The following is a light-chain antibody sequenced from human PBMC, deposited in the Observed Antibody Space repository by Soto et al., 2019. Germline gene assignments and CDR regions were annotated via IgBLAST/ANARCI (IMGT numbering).Light chain of an antibody. CDR1: QSVSSSY. Sequence: EIVLTQSPGTLSLSPGERATLSCRASQSVSSSYLAWYQRKPGQAPRLLIYGASSRATGIPDRFSGSGSGTDFTLTISRLEPEDFAVYYCQQYAGSRTFGQGTKVDIK. CDR2: GAS. J-gene: IGKJ1*01. V-gene: IGKV3-20*01. CDR3: QQYAGSRT.